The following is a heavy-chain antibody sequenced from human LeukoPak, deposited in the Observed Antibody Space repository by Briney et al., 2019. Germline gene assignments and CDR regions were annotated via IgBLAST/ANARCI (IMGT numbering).Heavy chain of an antibody. J-gene: IGHJ4*02. D-gene: IGHD3-3*01. CDR3: ASNEWSGYYFDY. Sequence: SETLSLTCAVSGGSISTSSYYWGWIRQPPGKGLEWIGSMYYSGSTYYNPSLKSRVTISVDTSKNQVSLKLSSVTAADTALYYCASNEWSGYYFDYWGQGTLVTVSS. CDR2: MYYSGST. V-gene: IGHV4-39*01. CDR1: GGSISTSSYY.